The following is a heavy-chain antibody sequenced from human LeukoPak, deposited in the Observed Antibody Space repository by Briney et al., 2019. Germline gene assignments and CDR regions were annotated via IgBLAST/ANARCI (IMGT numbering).Heavy chain of an antibody. CDR2: IKSKTDGGTT. Sequence: EGSLRLSCADSGFTFSNAWMSWVRQAPGKGLEWVGRIKSKTDGGTTDYAAPVKGRFTVSRDDSKNTVYLQMNSLKTDDTAVYYCTTTLQDDILTGFYRWFDPWGQGTLVTVSS. V-gene: IGHV3-15*01. CDR1: GFTFSNAW. D-gene: IGHD3-9*01. J-gene: IGHJ5*02. CDR3: TTTLQDDILTGFYRWFDP.